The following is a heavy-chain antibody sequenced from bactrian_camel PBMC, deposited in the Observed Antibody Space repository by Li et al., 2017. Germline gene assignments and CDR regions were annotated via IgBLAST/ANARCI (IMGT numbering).Heavy chain of an antibody. J-gene: IGHJ4*01. V-gene: IGHV3S40*01. CDR3: ANLDGHY. CDR1: GFTFSTAA. CDR2: ITRSGSST. Sequence: VQLVESGGGEVQPGGSLRLSCVASGFTFSTAAMSWVRQAPGKGLEWVSGITRSGSSTYYADSVKGRFTISRDNAKNMVYLQVNSLKIDDTAMYYCANLDGHYWGQGTQVTVS.